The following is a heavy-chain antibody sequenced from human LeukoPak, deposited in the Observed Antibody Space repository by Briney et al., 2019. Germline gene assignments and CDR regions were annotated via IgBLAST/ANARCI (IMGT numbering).Heavy chain of an antibody. CDR2: IYYSGST. CDR3: ARGYCGGDCYSGSKYYFDY. V-gene: IGHV4-59*11. J-gene: IGHJ4*02. CDR1: GGSISSHY. Sequence: PSETLSLTCTVSGGSISSHYWSWIRQPPGKGLEWIGYIYYSGSTNYNPSLKSRVTISVDTSKNQFSLKLSSVTAADTAVYYCARGYCGGDCYSGSKYYFDYWGQGTLVTVSS. D-gene: IGHD2-21*02.